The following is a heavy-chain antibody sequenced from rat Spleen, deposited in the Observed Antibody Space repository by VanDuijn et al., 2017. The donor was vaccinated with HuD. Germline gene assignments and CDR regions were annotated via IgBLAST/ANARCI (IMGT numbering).Heavy chain of an antibody. D-gene: IGHD1-7*01. CDR2: ISIKTHNYAT. J-gene: IGHJ2*01. V-gene: IGHV10-4*01. CDR1: GFDFNTYA. CDR3: TYGYPLDY. Sequence: EVQVVESGGGLVQPKGSLKLSCAASGFDFNTYAMSWVRQAPGKGLDWVASISIKTHNYATLYADSVKERFTISRDDSQSMVYLQMNNLKTEDTALYYCTYGYPLDYWGQGVMVTVSS.